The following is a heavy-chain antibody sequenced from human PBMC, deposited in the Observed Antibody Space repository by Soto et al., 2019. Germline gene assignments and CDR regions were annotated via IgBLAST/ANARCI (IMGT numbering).Heavy chain of an antibody. V-gene: IGHV4-59*01. CDR2: IYYSGST. Sequence: PSETLSLTCTVSGGSISSYYWSWIRQPPGKGLEWIGYIYYSGSTNYNPSLKSRVTISVDTSKNQFSLKLSSVTAADTAVYYCARAPHSRLFDYWGQGTLVTVSS. CDR3: ARAPHSRLFDY. D-gene: IGHD6-13*01. CDR1: GGSISSYY. J-gene: IGHJ4*02.